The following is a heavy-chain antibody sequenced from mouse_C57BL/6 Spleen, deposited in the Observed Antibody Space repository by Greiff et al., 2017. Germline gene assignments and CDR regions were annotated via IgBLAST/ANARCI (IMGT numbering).Heavy chain of an antibody. Sequence: VKLKQSGAELVRPGASVTLSCKASGYTFTDYEMHWVKQTPVHGLEWIGAIDPETGGTAYNQKFKGKAILTADKSSSTAYMELRSLTSEDSAVDYCTRDYDYDRYFDVWGTGTTVTVSS. CDR3: TRDYDYDRYFDV. CDR2: IDPETGGT. J-gene: IGHJ1*03. D-gene: IGHD2-4*01. V-gene: IGHV1-15*01. CDR1: GYTFTDYE.